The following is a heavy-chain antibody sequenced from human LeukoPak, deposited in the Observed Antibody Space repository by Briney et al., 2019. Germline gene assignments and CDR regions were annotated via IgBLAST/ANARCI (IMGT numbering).Heavy chain of an antibody. D-gene: IGHD1-26*01. CDR2: MNPNSGNT. CDR1: GYTFASYD. Sequence: ASVKVSCKASGYTFASYDINWVRQATGQGLEWMGWMNPNSGNTGYAQNFQGRVTITRNTSISTAYMELSSLRSEDTAVYYCARNLNSGSYYYYYYYMDVWGKGTTVTVSS. J-gene: IGHJ6*03. V-gene: IGHV1-8*03. CDR3: ARNLNSGSYYYYYYYMDV.